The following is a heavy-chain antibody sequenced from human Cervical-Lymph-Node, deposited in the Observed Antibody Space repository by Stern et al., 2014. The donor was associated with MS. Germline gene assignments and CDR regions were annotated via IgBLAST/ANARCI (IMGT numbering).Heavy chain of an antibody. D-gene: IGHD3-16*01. CDR2: IYYSGST. V-gene: IGHV4-31*03. CDR3: ARDLGGAGWFDP. CDR1: GGSISNDRHY. Sequence: VQLVESGPGLVKPSQTLSLTCTVSGGSISNDRHYWTWIRQPPGKGLEWIGCIYYSGSTYYKSSLKSRVTISVDPSKSQFSLKLNSVTAADTAIYYCARDLGGAGWFDPWGQGTLVTVSS. J-gene: IGHJ5*02.